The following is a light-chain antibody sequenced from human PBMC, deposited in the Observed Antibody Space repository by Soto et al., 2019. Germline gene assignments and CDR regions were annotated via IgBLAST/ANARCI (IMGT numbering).Light chain of an antibody. V-gene: IGKV3-20*01. CDR2: GVS. J-gene: IGKJ1*01. Sequence: EIVLTQSPGTLSLSPGERATLSCRASQSVTSSYLAWYQQKPGQAPRLLMYGVSSRATGIPDRFSGSGSGTDVTLTIIRLEPEDFVVYYCQQYGSSPLTFGQGTKVEIK. CDR3: QQYGSSPLT. CDR1: QSVTSSY.